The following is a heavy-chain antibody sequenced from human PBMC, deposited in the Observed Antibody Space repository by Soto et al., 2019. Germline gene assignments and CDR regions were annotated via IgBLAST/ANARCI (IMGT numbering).Heavy chain of an antibody. CDR1: GFTFSNAW. CDR2: IKSKTDGGTT. D-gene: IGHD3-10*01. J-gene: IGHJ4*02. V-gene: IGHV3-15*07. CDR3: TTDGSVLLSSGDLIQNDY. Sequence: PGGSLRLSCAASGFTFSNAWMNWVRQAPGKGLEWVGRIKSKTDGGTTDYAAPVKGRFTISRDDSKNTLYLQMNSLKTEDTAVYYCTTDGSVLLSSGDLIQNDYLGQGTLVSVSS.